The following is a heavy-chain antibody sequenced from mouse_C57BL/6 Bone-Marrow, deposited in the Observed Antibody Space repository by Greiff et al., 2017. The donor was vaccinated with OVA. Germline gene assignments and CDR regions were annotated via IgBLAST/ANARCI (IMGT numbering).Heavy chain of an antibody. CDR3: ARPGAWFAY. J-gene: IGHJ3*01. D-gene: IGHD1-1*02. Sequence: EVKLQESGGDLVKPGGSLKLSCAASGFTFSSYGMSWVRQTPDKRLEWVATISSGGSYTYYPDSVKGRFTISRDNAKNTLYLQMSSLKSEDTAMYYCARPGAWFAYWGQGTLVTVSA. V-gene: IGHV5-6*01. CDR2: ISSGGSYT. CDR1: GFTFSSYG.